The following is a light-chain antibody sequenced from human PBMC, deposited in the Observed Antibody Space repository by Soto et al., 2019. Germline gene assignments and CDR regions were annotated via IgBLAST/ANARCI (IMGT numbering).Light chain of an antibody. CDR1: GSDIGAYNY. V-gene: IGLV2-8*01. CDR3: SSFVCGDSFDVI. Sequence: QSALTQPPSASGSPGQSVTISCTGTGSDIGAYNYVSWYQQYPGKAPKVMIYDVIKRPSGVPDRFSGSKSGNTASLTVSGLRADDEAVYYCSSFVCGDSFDVIFGGGTKVTVL. J-gene: IGLJ2*01. CDR2: DVI.